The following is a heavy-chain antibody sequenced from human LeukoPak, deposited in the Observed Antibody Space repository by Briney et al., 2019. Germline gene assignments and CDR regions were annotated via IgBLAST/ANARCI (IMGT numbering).Heavy chain of an antibody. D-gene: IGHD2-15*01. J-gene: IGHJ5*02. CDR3: ARDSVFATNWFDP. Sequence: PSQTLSLTCTVSGASISSSYWNWIRQPPGKGLEWIGYISYSGSTNYNPSLQSRVTISIDTSKNHFSLKLRSVTAADTAVCFCARDSVFATNWFDPWGQGTLVTVSS. CDR2: ISYSGST. V-gene: IGHV4-59*01. CDR1: GASISSSY.